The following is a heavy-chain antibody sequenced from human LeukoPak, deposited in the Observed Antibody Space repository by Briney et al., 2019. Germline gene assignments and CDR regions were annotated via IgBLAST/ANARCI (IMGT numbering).Heavy chain of an antibody. V-gene: IGHV4-34*01. CDR1: GGSFSGYI. Sequence: SETLSHTRALYGGSFSGYIWGWVPHPPGKGLEWVGEINYSGSTNYNPSLKSRVTISVATSKNQFSLKLSSVTAADTAVYYCARGLSYYYGSESYYYWGQGTLVTVSS. J-gene: IGHJ4*02. CDR3: ARGLSYYYGSESYYY. CDR2: INYSGST. D-gene: IGHD3-10*01.